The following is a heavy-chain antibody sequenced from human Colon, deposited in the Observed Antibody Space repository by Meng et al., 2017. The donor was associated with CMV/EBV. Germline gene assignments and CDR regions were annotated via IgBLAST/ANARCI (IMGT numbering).Heavy chain of an antibody. D-gene: IGHD3-3*01. V-gene: IGHV3-7*01. CDR2: IKQDGSEK. Sequence: GESLKISCAASGFIFSSYWMSWVRQAPGKGLEWVANIKQDGSEKYYVDPVKGRFTISRDNAKNSLFLQMDSLRAEDTAVYYCASFVGFWSGYYFGYWGQGTLVTVSS. J-gene: IGHJ4*02. CDR1: GFIFSSYW. CDR3: ASFVGFWSGYYFGY.